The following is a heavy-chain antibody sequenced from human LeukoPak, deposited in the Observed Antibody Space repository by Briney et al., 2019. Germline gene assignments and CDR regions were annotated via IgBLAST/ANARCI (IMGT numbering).Heavy chain of an antibody. CDR3: AKATPYYFDY. Sequence: GGSLRLSCAASGFTFDDYAMHWVRQAPGKGLEWVSGISWNSGSIGYADSVKGRFTISRDNAKNSLYLQMNSLRAEDTALYYCAKATPYYFDYWGQGTLVTVSA. CDR1: GFTFDDYA. CDR2: ISWNSGSI. V-gene: IGHV3-9*01. J-gene: IGHJ4*02.